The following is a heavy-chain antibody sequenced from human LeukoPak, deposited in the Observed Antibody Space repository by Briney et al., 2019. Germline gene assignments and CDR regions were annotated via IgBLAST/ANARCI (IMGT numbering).Heavy chain of an antibody. Sequence: GGSLRLSCAASGFTFSSYAMSWVRQAPGNWLESVSSISGSGGNTYYADSVMGPFTISRDNSKNTLYLQMNSLRAEDTAVYYCAKYGMVRGVFTEYYFDYWGQGTLVTVSS. CDR1: GFTFSSYA. J-gene: IGHJ4*02. CDR2: ISGSGGNT. D-gene: IGHD3-10*01. CDR3: AKYGMVRGVFTEYYFDY. V-gene: IGHV3-23*01.